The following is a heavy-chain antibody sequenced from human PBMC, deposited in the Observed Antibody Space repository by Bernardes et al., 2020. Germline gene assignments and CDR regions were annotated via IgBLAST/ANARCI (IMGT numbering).Heavy chain of an antibody. D-gene: IGHD3-10*01. V-gene: IGHV4-34*01. CDR2: INHSGST. CDR1: GGSFSGYY. CDR3: ARGLSNMVRGVITPIYYFDY. Sequence: SETLSLTCAVYGGSFSGYYWSWIRQPPGKGLEWIGEINHSGSTNYNPSLKSRVTISVDTSKNQFSLKLSSVTAADTAVYYCARGLSNMVRGVITPIYYFDYWGQGTLVTVSS. J-gene: IGHJ4*02.